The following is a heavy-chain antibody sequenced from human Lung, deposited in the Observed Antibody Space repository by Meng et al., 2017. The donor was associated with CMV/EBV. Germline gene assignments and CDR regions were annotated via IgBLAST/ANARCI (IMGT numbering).Heavy chain of an antibody. J-gene: IGHJ1*01. CDR1: GGIFSSYT. CDR3: ARVSNLAYCGGDCYYTPVKRACFQH. CDR2: IIPILGIA. D-gene: IGHD2-21*01. V-gene: IGHV1-69*02. Sequence: SVKVSCKASGGIFSSYTTSWVRQDPGQGREWMGRIIPILGIANYAQKFQGRVTITADKSTSTAYMELSSLRSEDTAVYYCARVSNLAYCGGDCYYTPVKRACFQHWGQGTLVTVSS.